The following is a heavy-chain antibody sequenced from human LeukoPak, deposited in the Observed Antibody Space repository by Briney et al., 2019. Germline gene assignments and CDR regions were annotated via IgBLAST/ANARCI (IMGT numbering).Heavy chain of an antibody. CDR2: IYYSGST. CDR1: GCSISSYY. Sequence: PSETLSLTCTVSGCSISSYYWSWIRQPPGKGLEWIGYIYYSGSTNYNPSLKSRVIISVDTSKNQFSLKLSSVTAADTAVYYCASHPDILTGYYYFDYWGQGTLVTVSS. CDR3: ASHPDILTGYYYFDY. V-gene: IGHV4-59*01. J-gene: IGHJ4*02. D-gene: IGHD3-9*01.